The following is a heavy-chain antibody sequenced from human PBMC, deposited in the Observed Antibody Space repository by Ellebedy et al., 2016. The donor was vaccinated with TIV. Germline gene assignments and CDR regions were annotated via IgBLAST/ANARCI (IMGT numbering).Heavy chain of an antibody. Sequence: GESLKISCAASGFAFSTYSMNWVRQAPGKGLEWVSSISSSGAYRYHADSMEGRFTISRDNAKNSLYLQMNSLRADDTAVYYCAREKSGHKWNDGFDSWGQGTLVIVSS. D-gene: IGHD1-1*01. J-gene: IGHJ4*02. CDR1: GFAFSTYS. CDR3: AREKSGHKWNDGFDS. V-gene: IGHV3-21*01. CDR2: ISSSGAYR.